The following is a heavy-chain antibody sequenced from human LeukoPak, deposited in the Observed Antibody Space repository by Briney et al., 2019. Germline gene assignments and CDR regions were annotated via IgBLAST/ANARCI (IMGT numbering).Heavy chain of an antibody. Sequence: PSETLSLTCTVSGGSISSGSYYWGWIRQPPGKGLEWIGSVYYSGNTNYSPSLKSRVTISVDTSKNQFSLKLSSVTAADTAVYYCARRSSSWPNYYYYMDVWGKGTTVTISS. J-gene: IGHJ6*03. CDR1: GGSISSGSYY. CDR3: ARRSSSWPNYYYYMDV. CDR2: VYYSGNT. D-gene: IGHD6-13*01. V-gene: IGHV4-39*07.